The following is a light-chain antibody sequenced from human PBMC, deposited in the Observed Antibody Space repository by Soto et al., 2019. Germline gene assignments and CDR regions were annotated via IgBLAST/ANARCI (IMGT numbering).Light chain of an antibody. J-gene: IGKJ2*01. CDR2: GAS. V-gene: IGKV3-20*01. CDR3: QQYDTPPNT. CDR1: QSVHSGY. Sequence: IVLTQSPATLSLSPGERAALSCRASQSVHSGYVAWYQQKPGQAPRLVIYGASRRVTGMPDRFSGSGSGTDFTLTINTLEPEDFAVYYCQQYDTPPNTFGQGTKVDIK.